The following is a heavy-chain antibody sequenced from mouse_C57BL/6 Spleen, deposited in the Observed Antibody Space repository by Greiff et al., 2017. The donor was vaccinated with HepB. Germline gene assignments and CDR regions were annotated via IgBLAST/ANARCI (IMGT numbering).Heavy chain of an antibody. CDR1: GFNIKDDY. D-gene: IGHD1-1*01. Sequence: VQLQQSGAELVRPGASVKLSCTASGFNIKDDYMHWVKQRSEQGLEWIGWIDPENGDTEYASKFQGKATITADTSSNTAYLQLSSLTSEDTAVYYCTTGITTVVADFDYWGQGTTLTVSS. CDR3: TTGITTVVADFDY. V-gene: IGHV14-4*01. CDR2: IDPENGDT. J-gene: IGHJ2*01.